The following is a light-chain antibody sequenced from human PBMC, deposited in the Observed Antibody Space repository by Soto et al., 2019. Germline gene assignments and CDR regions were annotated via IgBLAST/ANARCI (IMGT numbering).Light chain of an antibody. Sequence: IVLTQSPGTLSLSPGERATLSCGASQSVTNNFLAWYQQKPGQAPRLLIYGASTRATGIPARFSGSGSGTEFTLTISSLQSEDFAVYYCQQYNNWLPWTFGQGTKVEIK. J-gene: IGKJ1*01. V-gene: IGKV3-15*01. CDR3: QQYNNWLPWT. CDR1: QSVTNN. CDR2: GAS.